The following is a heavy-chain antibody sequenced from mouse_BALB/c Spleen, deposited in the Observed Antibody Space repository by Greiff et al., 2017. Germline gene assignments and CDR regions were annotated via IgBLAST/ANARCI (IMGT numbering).Heavy chain of an antibody. D-gene: IGHD1-1*02. CDR3: ARGGNYRYFDV. CDR1: GYSITSDYA. J-gene: IGHJ1*01. Sequence: DVKLVESGPGLVKPSQSLSLTCTVTGYSITSDYAWNWIRQFPGNKLEWMGYISYSGSTSYNPSLKSRISITRDTSKNQFFLQLNSVTTEDTATYYCARGGNYRYFDVWGAGTTVTVSS. V-gene: IGHV3-2*02. CDR2: ISYSGST.